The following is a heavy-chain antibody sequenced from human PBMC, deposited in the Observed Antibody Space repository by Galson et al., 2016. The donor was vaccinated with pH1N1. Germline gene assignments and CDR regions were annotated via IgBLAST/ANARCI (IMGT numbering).Heavy chain of an antibody. CDR2: VNPGGSTI. J-gene: IGHJ3*02. CDR3: ARQYDFGDYRGNAFDI. CDR1: FTSQW. V-gene: IGHV5-51*01. D-gene: IGHD4-17*01. Sequence: FTSQWIAWVRQVPGKGLEWVGVVNPGGSTIRYSPSFQGRVTISTDKSITTAYLQWISLKASDTATYHCARQYDFGDYRGNAFDIWGQGTMVIVSS.